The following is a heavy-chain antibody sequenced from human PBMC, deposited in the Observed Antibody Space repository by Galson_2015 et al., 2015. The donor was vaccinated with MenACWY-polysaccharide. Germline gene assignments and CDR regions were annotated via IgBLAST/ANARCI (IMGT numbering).Heavy chain of an antibody. Sequence: LRLSCAASGSTFNTHWMHWVRQAPGKGLMWVSRINRDGSNTDYADSMKSRFTISRDNAKNTLFLQMNSLRAEDTAVYYCARCITSSNWGQGTLVTVSS. D-gene: IGHD6-6*01. CDR3: ARCITSSN. V-gene: IGHV3-74*01. CDR1: GSTFNTHW. J-gene: IGHJ4*02. CDR2: INRDGSNT.